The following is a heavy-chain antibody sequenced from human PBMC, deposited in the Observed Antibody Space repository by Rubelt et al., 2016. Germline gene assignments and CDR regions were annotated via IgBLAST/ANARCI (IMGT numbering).Heavy chain of an antibody. Sequence: QVQLQQWGAGLLKPSETLSLTCAVYGGSFSGYYWSWIRQPPGKGLEWIGETNHSGSTNYNPSLKSRVPISVDTSKNQFSLKLSSVTAADTAVYYCVKGDADAFDIWGQGTMVTVSS. V-gene: IGHV4-34*01. CDR3: VKGDADAFDI. D-gene: IGHD3-16*01. CDR2: TNHSGST. CDR1: GGSFSGYY. J-gene: IGHJ3*02.